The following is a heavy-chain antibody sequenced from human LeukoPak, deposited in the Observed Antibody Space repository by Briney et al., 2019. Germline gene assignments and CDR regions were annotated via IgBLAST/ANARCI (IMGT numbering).Heavy chain of an antibody. CDR1: GGSISSRDYY. CDR3: ASRQADYDSSGSFLDY. Sequence: PSETLSLTCTVSGGSISSRDYYWSWIRQPPGKGLEWIGYIYYSGSTYYNPSLKSRVTISVDTSKNQFSLKLSSVTAADTAVYYCASRQADYDSSGSFLDYWGQGTLVTVSS. CDR2: IYYSGST. D-gene: IGHD3-22*01. V-gene: IGHV4-30-4*01. J-gene: IGHJ4*02.